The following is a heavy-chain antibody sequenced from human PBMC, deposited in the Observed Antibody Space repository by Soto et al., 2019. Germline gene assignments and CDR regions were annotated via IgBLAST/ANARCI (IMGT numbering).Heavy chain of an antibody. CDR2: SIPIFGTA. V-gene: IGHV1-69*01. Sequence: QVQLVQSGAEVKKPGSSVKVSCKASGGTFSSYSINWVRQAPGQGLEWMGESIPIFGTANYAQKFQGRVTITADESTSTAYVELSSLRSEDTAVYYCARDGGRHSGGIDYWGHGTLVPVSS. D-gene: IGHD1-26*01. CDR1: GGTFSSYS. CDR3: ARDGGRHSGGIDY. J-gene: IGHJ4*01.